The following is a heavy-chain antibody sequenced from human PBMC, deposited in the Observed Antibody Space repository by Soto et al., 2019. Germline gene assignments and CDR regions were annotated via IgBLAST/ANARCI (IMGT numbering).Heavy chain of an antibody. D-gene: IGHD3-3*01. CDR2: IYYSGST. V-gene: IGHV4-39*01. CDR3: ARHIHDFWSGSDYYYYMDA. Sequence: PSETLSLTCTVSGGSISSSSYYWGWIRQPPGKGLEWIGSIYYSGSTYYNPSLKGRVTISVDTSKNQFSLKLSSVTAADTAVYYCARHIHDFWSGSDYYYYMDAWGKGTTVTVSS. CDR1: GGSISSSSYY. J-gene: IGHJ6*03.